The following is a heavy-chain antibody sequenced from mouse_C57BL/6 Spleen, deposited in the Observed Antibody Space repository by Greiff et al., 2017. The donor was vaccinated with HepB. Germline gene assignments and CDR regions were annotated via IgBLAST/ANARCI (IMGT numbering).Heavy chain of an antibody. CDR1: GYAFSSYW. V-gene: IGHV1-80*01. Sequence: VQLQQSGAELVKPGASVKISCKASGYAFSSYWMNWVKQRPGKGLEWIGQIYPGDGDTNYNGKFKGKATLTANTSSSTAYMQLSSLSSEDSAVYFCARAPDYYGSSYDYAMDYWGQGTSVTVSS. J-gene: IGHJ4*01. CDR3: ARAPDYYGSSYDYAMDY. CDR2: IYPGDGDT. D-gene: IGHD1-1*01.